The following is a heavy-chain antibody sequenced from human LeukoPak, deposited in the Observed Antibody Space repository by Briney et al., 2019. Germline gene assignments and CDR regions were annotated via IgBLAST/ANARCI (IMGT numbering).Heavy chain of an antibody. Sequence: GASVKVSCKASGYTFTSYGISWVRQAPGQGLEWMGGIIPIFGTANYAQKFQGRVTITADKSTSTAYMELSSLRSEDTAVYYCARDTPLGPYMDVWGKGTTVTVSS. V-gene: IGHV1-69*06. J-gene: IGHJ6*03. CDR3: ARDTPLGPYMDV. CDR2: IIPIFGTA. CDR1: GYTFTSYG.